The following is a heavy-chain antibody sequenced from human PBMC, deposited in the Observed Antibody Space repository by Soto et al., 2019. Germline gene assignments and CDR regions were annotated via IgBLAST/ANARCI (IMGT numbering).Heavy chain of an antibody. CDR1: GGSISSSSYY. J-gene: IGHJ4*02. D-gene: IGHD3-22*01. Sequence: SETLSLTCTVSGGSISSSSYYWGWILQPPGKGLEWIGSIYYSGSTYYNPSLKSRVTISVDTSKNQFSLKLSSVTAADTAVYYCARDAGYYYDSSGYYFDYWGQGTLVTVSS. CDR3: ARDAGYYYDSSGYYFDY. CDR2: IYYSGST. V-gene: IGHV4-39*02.